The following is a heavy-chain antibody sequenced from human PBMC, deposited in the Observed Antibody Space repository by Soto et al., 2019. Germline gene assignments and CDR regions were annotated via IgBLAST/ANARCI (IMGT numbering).Heavy chain of an antibody. CDR2: FDPEDGET. CDR3: ATTVAGTLDY. V-gene: IGHV1-24*01. CDR1: GYTLTELS. J-gene: IGHJ4*02. D-gene: IGHD6-19*01. Sequence: QVQLVQSGAEVKKPGASVKVSCKVSGYTLTELSMHWVRQAPGKGLEWMGGFDPEDGETFFAQNFQGRVTRTEDTSTDTAYMELSSLRSEDTAVYYCATTVAGTLDYWGQGTLVTVSS.